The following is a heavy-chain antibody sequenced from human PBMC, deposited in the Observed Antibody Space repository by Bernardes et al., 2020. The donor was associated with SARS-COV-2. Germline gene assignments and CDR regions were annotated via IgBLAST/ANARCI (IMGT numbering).Heavy chain of an antibody. D-gene: IGHD1-26*01. CDR1: GFTFSDHY. CDR2: TRNKANYYTT. CDR3: ATSGSAEPFDY. V-gene: IGHV3-72*01. J-gene: IGHJ4*02. Sequence: GGSLRLSCAASGFTFSDHYIDWVRQAPGKGLEWVARTRNKANYYTTEYAASVKGRFTISRDESKNSLYLQMNSLKIEDTAVYYCATSGSAEPFDYWGQGTLVTVSS.